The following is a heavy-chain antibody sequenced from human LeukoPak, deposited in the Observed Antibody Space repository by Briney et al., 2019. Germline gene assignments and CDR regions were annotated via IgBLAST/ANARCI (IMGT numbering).Heavy chain of an antibody. CDR1: GFTFSTYG. J-gene: IGHJ4*02. CDR2: IWYDGSNK. Sequence: PGRSLRLSCAASGFTFSTYGMHWVRQAPGKGLEWVAVIWYDGSNKYYADSVKGRFTISRDNSKNTLYLQMNSLRVEDTAVYYCARDGEQLLVWYYFDYWGQGTLVTVSS. V-gene: IGHV3-33*01. D-gene: IGHD6-19*01. CDR3: ARDGEQLLVWYYFDY.